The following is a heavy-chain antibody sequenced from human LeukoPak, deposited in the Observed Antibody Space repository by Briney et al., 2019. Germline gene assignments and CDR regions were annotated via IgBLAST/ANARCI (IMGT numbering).Heavy chain of an antibody. CDR1: GGSISSSSYY. V-gene: IGHV4-39*01. Sequence: SETLSLTCTVSGGSISSSSYYWGWIRQPPGKGLEWIGSIYYSGSTYYNPSLKSRVTISVDTSKNQFSLKLSSVTAADTAVYYCARHAAPCEDGYNYAFDIWGQGTMVTVSS. D-gene: IGHD5-24*01. CDR3: ARHAAPCEDGYNYAFDI. CDR2: IYYSGST. J-gene: IGHJ3*02.